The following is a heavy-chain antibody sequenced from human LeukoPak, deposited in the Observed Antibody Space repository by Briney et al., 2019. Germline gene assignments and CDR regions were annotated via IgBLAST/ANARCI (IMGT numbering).Heavy chain of an antibody. D-gene: IGHD3-10*01. CDR2: MNPNSGNT. CDR3: AYGSGSYPTRSFDY. CDR1: GYTFTSYD. V-gene: IGHV1-8*01. Sequence: GESLKISCKASGYTFTSYDINWVRQATGQGLEWMGWMNPNSGNTGYAQKFQGRVTMTRNTSISTAYMELSSLRSEDTAVYYCAYGSGSYPTRSFDYWGQGTLVTVSS. J-gene: IGHJ4*02.